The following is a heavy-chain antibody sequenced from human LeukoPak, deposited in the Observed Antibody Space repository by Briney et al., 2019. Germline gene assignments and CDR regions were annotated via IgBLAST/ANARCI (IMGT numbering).Heavy chain of an antibody. CDR2: IKSDGGT. CDR3: ARAPSEIGGYYPEYFRH. Sequence: KQRNPQAPGKELVCVSRIKSDGGTNYADSVKGRFTISRDNAKKTVSLQMNSLRPEDTGVYYCARAPSEIGGYYPEYFRHWGQGTLVTVSS. J-gene: IGHJ1*01. V-gene: IGHV3-74*01. D-gene: IGHD3-22*01.